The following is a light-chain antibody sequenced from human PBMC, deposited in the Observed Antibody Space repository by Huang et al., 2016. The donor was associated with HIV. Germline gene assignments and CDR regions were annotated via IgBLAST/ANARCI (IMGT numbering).Light chain of an antibody. J-gene: IGKJ4*01. Sequence: EIVLTQSPATLSLSPGERATLSCRASQTVSSYLGWYQQKPGQAPRLLIYDASNRATGIPARCSGSGSGTDFTLTISSLEPEDFAVYYCQLRSTWPGDTFGGGTKVEIK. V-gene: IGKV3-11*01. CDR1: QTVSSY. CDR2: DAS. CDR3: QLRSTWPGDT.